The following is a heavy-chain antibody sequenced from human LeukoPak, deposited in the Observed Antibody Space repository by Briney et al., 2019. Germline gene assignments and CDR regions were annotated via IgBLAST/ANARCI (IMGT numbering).Heavy chain of an antibody. V-gene: IGHV3-30-3*01. CDR1: GFTFSYYA. J-gene: IGHJ4*02. CDR2: ISYDGSNK. Sequence: PGRSLRLSCAASGFTFSYYALHWVRQAPGKGLEWVAVISYDGSNKYYADSVKGRFTISRDNSKNTLYLQMNSLRGEDTAVYYCARDRKGGSGWTLFDYWGQGTLVTVSS. D-gene: IGHD6-19*01. CDR3: ARDRKGGSGWTLFDY.